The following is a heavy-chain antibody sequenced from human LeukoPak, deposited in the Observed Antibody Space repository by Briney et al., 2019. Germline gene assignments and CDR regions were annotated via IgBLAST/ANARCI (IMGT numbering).Heavy chain of an antibody. Sequence: AAVKVSCKVSGYTLTELSMHWVRQAPGKGLEWMGGFDPEDGETIYAQKFQGRVTMTEDTSTDTAYMELSSLRSEDTAVYYCATDFPRYAEKIGSYRIWGQGTMVTVSS. CDR3: ATDFPRYAEKIGSYRI. CDR1: GYTLTELS. V-gene: IGHV1-24*01. D-gene: IGHD1-26*01. J-gene: IGHJ3*02. CDR2: FDPEDGET.